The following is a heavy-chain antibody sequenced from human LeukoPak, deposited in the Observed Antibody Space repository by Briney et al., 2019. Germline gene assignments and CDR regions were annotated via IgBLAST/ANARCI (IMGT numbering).Heavy chain of an antibody. CDR1: GFTFSNYW. CDR3: ARDGKQLVHHSWFGP. CDR2: IKEDGSEK. J-gene: IGHJ5*02. D-gene: IGHD6-13*01. V-gene: IGHV3-7*01. Sequence: GGSLRLSCAASGFTFSNYWMSWVRQAPGMGLEWVATIKEDGSEKYSVESVKGRFTISRDNAKNSLYLQMNSLRVEDTAVYYCARDGKQLVHHSWFGPWGQGTLVTVSS.